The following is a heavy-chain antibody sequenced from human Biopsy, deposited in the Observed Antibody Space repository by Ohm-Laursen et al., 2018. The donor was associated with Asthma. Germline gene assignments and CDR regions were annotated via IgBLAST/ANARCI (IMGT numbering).Heavy chain of an antibody. Sequence: SLRLSCSASGFAVSRDHMFWVRQAPGQGLEWVSSVSLNGENTYYTDSVKGRFTISRDNPENTLYLQMSSLGAEDTAIYYCAKDKVGAANSYQYGMDVWGQGTTVTVSS. CDR2: VSLNGENT. D-gene: IGHD1-26*01. J-gene: IGHJ6*02. V-gene: IGHV3-23*01. CDR3: AKDKVGAANSYQYGMDV. CDR1: GFAVSRDH.